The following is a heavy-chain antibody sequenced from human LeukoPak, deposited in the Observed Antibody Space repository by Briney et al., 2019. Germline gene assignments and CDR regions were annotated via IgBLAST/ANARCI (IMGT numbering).Heavy chain of an antibody. CDR3: AKVPILGYCSGGSCRNFDY. CDR1: GFTLSSYW. D-gene: IGHD2-15*01. CDR2: IKSESDGSNT. V-gene: IGHV3-74*01. Sequence: PGGSLRLSCEVSGFTLSSYWMHWVRQAPGKGLVWVSRIKSESDGSNTGYADSVKGRFTISRDNAKNTLFLQMNSLRAEDTAVYYCAKVPILGYCSGGSCRNFDYWGQGTLVTVSS. J-gene: IGHJ4*02.